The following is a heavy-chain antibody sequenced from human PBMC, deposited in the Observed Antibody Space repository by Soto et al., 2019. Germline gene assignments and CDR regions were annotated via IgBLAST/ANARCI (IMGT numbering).Heavy chain of an antibody. J-gene: IGHJ6*02. CDR1: GDSVSSNSAA. D-gene: IGHD3-22*01. Sequence: KQSQTLSLTCAISGDSVSSNSAAWNWIGQSPSRGLEWLGRTYYRSKWYNDYAVSVKSRITINPDTSKNQFSLQLNSVTPEDTAVYYCARSASGYYYYYYGMDVWGQGTTVTVSS. V-gene: IGHV6-1*01. CDR2: TYYRSKWYN. CDR3: ARSASGYYYYYYGMDV.